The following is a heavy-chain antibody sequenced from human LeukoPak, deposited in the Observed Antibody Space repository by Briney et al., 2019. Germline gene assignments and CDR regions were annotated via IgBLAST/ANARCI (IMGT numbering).Heavy chain of an antibody. J-gene: IGHJ6*03. CDR3: ASLFYYNSGFDYYYYSMDV. CDR1: GYTFTDYY. D-gene: IGHD3-10*01. Sequence: ASVKVSCKASGYTFTDYYMRWVRQAPGQGLEWKGWMNADSGNKGYEHRFQGRLTLTRNTSISTAYLELTSLSSEDTAGYFCASLFYYNSGFDYYYYSMDVWGEGATVTVSS. V-gene: IGHV1-8*02. CDR2: MNADSGNK.